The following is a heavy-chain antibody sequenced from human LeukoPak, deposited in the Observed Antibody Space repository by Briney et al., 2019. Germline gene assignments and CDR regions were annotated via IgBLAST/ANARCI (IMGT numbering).Heavy chain of an antibody. CDR2: ISSSSYI. CDR3: ARDLLDGYNYQVAFDI. J-gene: IGHJ3*02. Sequence: PGGSLRLSCAASGFTFSSYSMNWVRQAPGKGLEWVSSISSSSYIYYADSVKGRFTISRDNAKNSLYLQMNSLRAEDTAVYYCARDLLDGYNYQVAFDIWGQGTMVTVSS. CDR1: GFTFSSYS. D-gene: IGHD5-24*01. V-gene: IGHV3-21*01.